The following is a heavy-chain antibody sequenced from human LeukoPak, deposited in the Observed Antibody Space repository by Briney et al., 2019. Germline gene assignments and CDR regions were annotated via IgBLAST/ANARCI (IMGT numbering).Heavy chain of an antibody. CDR1: GGSISSRSYY. Sequence: SETLSLTCTVSGGSISSRSYYWGWIRQPPGKGLEWIGSIYYSGTTYYNPSLKSRVTISVDTSKNQFSLKLSSVTAADTAVFYCARGGSSSIAVAGFDYWGQGTLVTVSS. CDR3: ARGGSSSIAVAGFDY. CDR2: IYYSGTT. V-gene: IGHV4-39*01. D-gene: IGHD6-19*01. J-gene: IGHJ4*02.